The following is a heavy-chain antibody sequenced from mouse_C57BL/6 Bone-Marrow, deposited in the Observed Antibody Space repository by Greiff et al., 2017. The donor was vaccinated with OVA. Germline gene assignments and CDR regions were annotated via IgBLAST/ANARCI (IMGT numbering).Heavy chain of an antibody. Sequence: QVQLQQSGAELVMPGASVKLSCKASGYTFTSYWMHWVKQRPGQGLEWIGEIDPSDSYTNYNQKFKGKSTLTVDKSSSTAYMQLSSLTSEDSAVYYCATESLTWDFDYWGQGTTLTVSS. D-gene: IGHD4-1*01. V-gene: IGHV1-69*01. CDR2: IDPSDSYT. CDR3: ATESLTWDFDY. J-gene: IGHJ2*01. CDR1: GYTFTSYW.